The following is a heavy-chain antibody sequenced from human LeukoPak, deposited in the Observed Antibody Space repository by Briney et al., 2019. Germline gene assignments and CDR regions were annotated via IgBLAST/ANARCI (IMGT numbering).Heavy chain of an antibody. CDR1: GFTFSFYW. Sequence: PGGSLRLSCASSGFTFSFYWMHWVRQAPGKGLVWVSRINNAGSSTSYAGSVKGRFTISRDNAKNTLYLQMNSLRAEDTAVYYCARVATMVRVPLDALDIWGQGTMVSVSS. CDR3: ARVATMVRVPLDALDI. D-gene: IGHD3-10*01. J-gene: IGHJ3*02. CDR2: INNAGSST. V-gene: IGHV3-74*01.